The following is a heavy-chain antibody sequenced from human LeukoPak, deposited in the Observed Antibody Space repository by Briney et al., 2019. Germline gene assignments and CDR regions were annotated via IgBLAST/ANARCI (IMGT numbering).Heavy chain of an antibody. J-gene: IGHJ4*02. CDR2: IHYSGST. Sequence: SETLSLTCTVSGGSISSSSYYWGWIRQPPGKGLEWIGYIHYSGSTYYNPSLKSRVTISVDTSKNQFSLKLSSVTAADTAVYYCARPENIYCSGGSCPVAYWGQGTLVTVSS. D-gene: IGHD2-15*01. CDR3: ARPENIYCSGGSCPVAY. CDR1: GGSISSSSYY. V-gene: IGHV4-39*07.